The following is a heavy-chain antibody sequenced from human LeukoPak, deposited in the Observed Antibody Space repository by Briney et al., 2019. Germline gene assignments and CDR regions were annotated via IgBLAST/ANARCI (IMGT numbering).Heavy chain of an antibody. CDR2: ISSSGSTM. Sequence: GGSLRLSCAASGFTFSSFEMNWVRQAPGKGLEWLSYISSSGSTMLYADSVKGRFIISRDNAKNSLYLQMNSLRAEDTAVYYCVMWRAKQTGYYVDVWGKGTTVTVSS. J-gene: IGHJ6*03. CDR1: GFTFSSFE. CDR3: VMWRAKQTGYYVDV. D-gene: IGHD3-9*01. V-gene: IGHV3-48*03.